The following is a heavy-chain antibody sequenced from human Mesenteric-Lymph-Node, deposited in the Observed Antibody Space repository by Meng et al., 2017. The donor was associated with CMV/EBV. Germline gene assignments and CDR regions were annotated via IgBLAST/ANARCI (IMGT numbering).Heavy chain of an antibody. J-gene: IGHJ3*02. Sequence: ASVKVSCKASGGTFSSYAISWVRQAPGQGLEWMGIINPKDGDTRYEHNFQGRLTLTRDTSTSTVYMELSSLRSEDTAVYYCARDGGTIFDVINYGFDIWGQGTLVTVSS. CDR3: ARDGGTIFDVINYGFDI. CDR1: GGTFSSYA. CDR2: INPKDGDT. V-gene: IGHV1-46*01. D-gene: IGHD3-3*01.